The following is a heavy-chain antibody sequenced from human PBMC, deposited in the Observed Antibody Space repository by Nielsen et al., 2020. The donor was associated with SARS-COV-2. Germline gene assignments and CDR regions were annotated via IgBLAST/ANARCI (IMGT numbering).Heavy chain of an antibody. CDR3: AKDYGDYGPVSDY. CDR2: ISGSGGST. CDR1: GFTFSSYA. J-gene: IGHJ4*02. V-gene: IGHV3-23*01. D-gene: IGHD4-17*01. Sequence: GESLKISCAASGFTFSSYAMSWVRQAPGKGLEWVSAISGSGGSTYYADSVKGRFTISRDNSKNTLYLQMNSLRAEDTAVYYCAKDYGDYGPVSDYWGQGTLVTVSS.